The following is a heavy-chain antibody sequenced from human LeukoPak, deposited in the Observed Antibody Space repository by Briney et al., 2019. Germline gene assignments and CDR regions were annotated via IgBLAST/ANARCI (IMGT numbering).Heavy chain of an antibody. J-gene: IGHJ5*02. CDR3: ARHQGAFDP. CDR1: GGSISSGSYY. CDR2: IYTSGST. Sequence: SETLSLTCSVSGGSISSGSYYWSWIRQPAGKGLEWIGRIYTSGSTDYNPSLKSRVTISVDTSNNQFSLKLSSVTAADTAVYYCARHQGAFDPWGQGALVTVSS. V-gene: IGHV4-61*02.